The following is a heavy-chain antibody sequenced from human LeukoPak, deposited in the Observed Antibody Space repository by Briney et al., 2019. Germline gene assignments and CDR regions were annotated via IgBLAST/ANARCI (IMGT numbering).Heavy chain of an antibody. J-gene: IGHJ4*02. CDR2: IRYDGTNK. CDR1: GIIFSGYG. CDR3: AKVGSGWYGVDY. V-gene: IGHV3-30*02. Sequence: GSLRLPCEVSGIIFSGYGIHWVRQAPGKGLEWVAFIRYDGTNKYYADSVKGRFTISRDNSNNTLYLQMNSLRVEDTAVYYCAKVGSGWYGVDYWGQGTLVTVSS. D-gene: IGHD6-19*01.